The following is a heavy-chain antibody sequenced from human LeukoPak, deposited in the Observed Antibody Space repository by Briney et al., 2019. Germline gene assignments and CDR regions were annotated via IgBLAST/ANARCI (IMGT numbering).Heavy chain of an antibody. CDR3: AREDTADAFDI. J-gene: IGHJ3*02. Sequence: GGSLRLSCAATGFTFSSYAMHWVRQAPGKGLEWVAVISYDGSNKYYADSVKGRFTISRDNSKNTLYLQMNSLRAEDTAVYYCAREDTADAFDIWGQGTMVTVSS. CDR1: GFTFSSYA. V-gene: IGHV3-30-3*01. D-gene: IGHD5-18*01. CDR2: ISYDGSNK.